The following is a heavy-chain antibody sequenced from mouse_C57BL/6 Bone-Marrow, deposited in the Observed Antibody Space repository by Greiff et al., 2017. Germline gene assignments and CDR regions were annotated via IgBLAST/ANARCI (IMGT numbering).Heavy chain of an antibody. D-gene: IGHD1-3*01. V-gene: IGHV1-59*01. CDR3: ARWDYKGAMDY. CDR1: GYTFTSYW. Sequence: VQLQQPGAELVRPGTSVKLSCKASGYTFTSYWMHWVKQRPGQGLEWIGVIDPSDSYTNYNQKFKGKATLTVTTSASTAYMQLSSLTSDDSAVYYCARWDYKGAMDYWGQGTSVTVSS. J-gene: IGHJ4*01. CDR2: IDPSDSYT.